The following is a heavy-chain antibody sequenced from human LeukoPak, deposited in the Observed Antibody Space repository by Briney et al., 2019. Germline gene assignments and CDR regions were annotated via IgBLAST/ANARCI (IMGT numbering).Heavy chain of an antibody. CDR1: GGSISSSNYY. D-gene: IGHD3-22*01. CDR2: IYYSGST. Sequence: SETLSLTCTVSGGSISSSNYYWGWIRQPPGKGLEWIGSIYYSGSTYYNPSLKSRVTMPLDRSKRQFYLKLTSATAADTALYYCARSPYYYDSGGFYRANSNFDYWGQGKLVTVSS. J-gene: IGHJ4*01. V-gene: IGHV4-39*07. CDR3: ARSPYYYDSGGFYRANSNFDY.